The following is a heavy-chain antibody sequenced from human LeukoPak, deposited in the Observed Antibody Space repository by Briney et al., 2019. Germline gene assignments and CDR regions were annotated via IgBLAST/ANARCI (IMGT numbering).Heavy chain of an antibody. V-gene: IGHV3-7*01. J-gene: IGHJ4*02. Sequence: GGSLRLSCVASGFTFSNFWMSWVRQGPGKGLEWVASIKADGSDKRYLGSVTGRFTISRDNAKESVYLQMNSLRAEDTAVYYCARDDSGSSPGYWGQGTLVTVSS. D-gene: IGHD1-26*01. CDR3: ARDDSGSSPGY. CDR2: IKADGSDK. CDR1: GFTFSNFW.